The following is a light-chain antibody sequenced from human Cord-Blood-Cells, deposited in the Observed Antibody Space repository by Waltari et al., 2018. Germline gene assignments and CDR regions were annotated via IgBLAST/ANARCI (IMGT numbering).Light chain of an antibody. Sequence: QSALTQPASVSGSPGQSITISCTGTSSHVGWYNYVSWYQQHPGKPPKLMIYDGSKRPSGVSNRFSGSKSGNTASLTISGLQAEDEADYYCSSYTSSSTWVFGGGTKLTVL. CDR3: SSYTSSSTWV. J-gene: IGLJ3*02. CDR2: DGS. CDR1: SSHVGWYNY. V-gene: IGLV2-14*01.